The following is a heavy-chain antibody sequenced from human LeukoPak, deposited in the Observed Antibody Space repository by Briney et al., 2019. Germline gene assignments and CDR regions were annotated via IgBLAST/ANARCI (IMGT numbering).Heavy chain of an antibody. V-gene: IGHV3-7*05. CDR1: GFTFSSYW. CDR3: ARRPGYCSGGSCYPFDY. J-gene: IGHJ4*02. Sequence: GGSLRLSCAASGFTFSSYWMSWVRQAPGKGLEWVANINQDGGENYYVDSVKGRFTISRDNAKNSLYLQMNSLRAEDTAVYYCARRPGYCSGGSCYPFDYWGQGAVVTVSS. D-gene: IGHD2-15*01. CDR2: INQDGGEN.